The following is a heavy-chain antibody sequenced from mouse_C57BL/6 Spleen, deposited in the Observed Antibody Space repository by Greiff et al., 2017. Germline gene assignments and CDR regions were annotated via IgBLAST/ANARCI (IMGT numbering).Heavy chain of an antibody. J-gene: IGHJ3*01. CDR1: GYTFTDHT. V-gene: IGHV1-78*01. D-gene: IGHD2-5*01. CDR2: IYPRDGST. Sequence: VQLQQSDAELVKPGASVKISCKVSGYTFTDHTIHWVKQRPEQGLEWIGDIYPRDGSTKYNEKFKGKATLTADKSSSTAYMQLNSLTSEDSAVYFCARPLAYYSNYEGFAYWGQGTLVTVSA. CDR3: ARPLAYYSNYEGFAY.